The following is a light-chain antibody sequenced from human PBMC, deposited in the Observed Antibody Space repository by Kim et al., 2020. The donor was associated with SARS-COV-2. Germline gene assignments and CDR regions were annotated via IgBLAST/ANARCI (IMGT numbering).Light chain of an antibody. J-gene: IGKJ1*01. CDR3: QQYATYPWT. Sequence: SASAGDRITITCRASQSISTWLAWYQQKPGKAPKLLIYKASSLQSGVPSRFSGSGSGADFILTVSSLQPDDFATYYCQQYATYPWTFGQGTKLEI. CDR1: QSISTW. CDR2: KAS. V-gene: IGKV1-5*03.